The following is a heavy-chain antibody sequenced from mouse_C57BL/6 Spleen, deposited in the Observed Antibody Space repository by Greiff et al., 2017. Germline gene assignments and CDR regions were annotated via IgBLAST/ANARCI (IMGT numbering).Heavy chain of an antibody. Sequence: EVKLVESGGGLVQPGGSMKLSCVASGFTFSNYWMNWVRQSPEKGLEWVAQIRLKSDNYATHYAESVKGRFTISRDDSKSSVYLQMNNLRAEDTGIYYCTVGYDGPYWGQGTSVTVSS. J-gene: IGHJ4*01. CDR1: GFTFSNYW. V-gene: IGHV6-3*01. CDR3: TVGYDGPY. CDR2: IRLKSDNYAT. D-gene: IGHD2-2*01.